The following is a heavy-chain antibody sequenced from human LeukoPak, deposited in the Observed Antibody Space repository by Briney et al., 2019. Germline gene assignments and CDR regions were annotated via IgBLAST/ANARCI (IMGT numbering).Heavy chain of an antibody. Sequence: GESLKISCKGSGYSFTSYWIGWVRQMPGKGLEWMGIVYPGDSDTRYSPSFQGQVTISADKSISTAYLQWSSLKASDTAMYYCASLPMVRFEEGYFDYWGQGTLVTVSS. J-gene: IGHJ4*02. CDR2: VYPGDSDT. CDR3: ASLPMVRFEEGYFDY. V-gene: IGHV5-51*01. D-gene: IGHD3-10*01. CDR1: GYSFTSYW.